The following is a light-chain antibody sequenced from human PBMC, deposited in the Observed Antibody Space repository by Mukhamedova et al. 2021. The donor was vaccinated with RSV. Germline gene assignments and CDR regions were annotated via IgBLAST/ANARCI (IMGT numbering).Light chain of an antibody. CDR2: GAS. J-gene: IGKJ5*01. CDR1: QSISGTS. CDR3: QQHDTLPMT. Sequence: TLSCRASQSISGTSVAWYQYRFGHPPRLLIYGASRRSFGIPDRFSGGGSGTDFTFTISRVEPDDFALYFCQQHDTLPMTFGLGTR. V-gene: IGKV3-20*01.